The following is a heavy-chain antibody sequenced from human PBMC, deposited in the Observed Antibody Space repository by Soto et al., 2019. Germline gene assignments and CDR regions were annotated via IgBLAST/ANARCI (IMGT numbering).Heavy chain of an antibody. CDR3: VRGIEAAGVSSDYFGY. CDR2: IYPGDSDT. Sequence: EVQLVPSGAEVKKPGESLKISCNGSGYRFTSYWIGWLRQMPGIGLEWMGVIYPGDSDTRYSPSFQAQVTISAVNSISTADLKWSSRKTSDTAMYHSVRGIEAAGVSSDYFGYCGQGSPGAVSS. J-gene: IGHJ4*02. CDR1: GYRFTSYW. V-gene: IGHV5-51*01. D-gene: IGHD6-25*01.